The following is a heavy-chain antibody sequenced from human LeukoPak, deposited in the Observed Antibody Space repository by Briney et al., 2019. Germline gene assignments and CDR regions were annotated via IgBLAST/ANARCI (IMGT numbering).Heavy chain of an antibody. D-gene: IGHD2-15*01. J-gene: IGHJ4*02. CDR3: TSIFVVAANIVDY. V-gene: IGHV3-23*01. Sequence: GGSLRLSCAASGFIFKNYCMSWVRQAPGKGLEWVSAISGSGATTYYADSVKGRFTISRDNSKNTLYLQMNSLRAEDTALYYCTSIFVVAANIVDYWGQGTLVTVSS. CDR1: GFIFKNYC. CDR2: ISGSGATT.